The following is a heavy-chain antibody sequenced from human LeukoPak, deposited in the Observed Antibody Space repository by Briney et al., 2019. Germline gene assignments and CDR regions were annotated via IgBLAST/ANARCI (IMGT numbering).Heavy chain of an antibody. CDR1: GYTFTSYG. D-gene: IGHD3-16*02. Sequence: ASVKVSCKASGYTFTSYGISWVRQAPGQGLEWIGWISAYNGNTSYAQKLQGRVTMTTDTSTSTAYMELRSLRSDDTAVYYCARGPMITFGGVIVIREFDYWGQGTLVTVSS. CDR3: ARGPMITFGGVIVIREFDY. J-gene: IGHJ4*02. CDR2: ISAYNGNT. V-gene: IGHV1-18*04.